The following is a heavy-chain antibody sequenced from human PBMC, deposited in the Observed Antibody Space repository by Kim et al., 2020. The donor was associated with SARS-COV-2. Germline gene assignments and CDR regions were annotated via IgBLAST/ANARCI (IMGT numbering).Heavy chain of an antibody. V-gene: IGHV4-34*01. CDR1: GGSFSGYY. Sequence: SETLSLTCAVYGGSFSGYYWSWIRQPPGKGLEWIGEINHSGSTNYNPFLKSRVTISVDTSKNQFSLKLSSVTAADTAVYYCARGRWIFVGYYGMDVWGQG. CDR2: INHSGST. J-gene: IGHJ6*02. D-gene: IGHD3-3*01. CDR3: ARGRWIFVGYYGMDV.